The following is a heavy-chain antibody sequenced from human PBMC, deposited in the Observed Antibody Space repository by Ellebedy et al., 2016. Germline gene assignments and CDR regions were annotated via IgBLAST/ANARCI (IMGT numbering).Heavy chain of an antibody. CDR3: ASRLRTHYDILTGYYGVFQH. V-gene: IGHV4-39*01. D-gene: IGHD3-9*01. Sequence: SETLSLXXTVSGGSISSSSYYWGWIRQPPGKGLEWIGSIYYSGSTYYNPSLKSRVTISVDTSKNQFSLKLSSVTAADTAVYYCASRLRTHYDILTGYYGVFQHWGQGTLVTVSS. J-gene: IGHJ1*01. CDR1: GGSISSSSYY. CDR2: IYYSGST.